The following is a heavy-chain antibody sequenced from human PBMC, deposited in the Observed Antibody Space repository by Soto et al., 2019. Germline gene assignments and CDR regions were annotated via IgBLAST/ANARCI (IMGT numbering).Heavy chain of an antibody. V-gene: IGHV3-15*01. Sequence: GGSLRLSCAASGFTFSNAWMSWVRQAPGKGLEWVGRIKSKTDGGTTDYAAPVKGRFTISRDDSKNTLYLQMNSLKTEDTAMYYCTTTVSIAASPYYYYGMDVWGQGTTVTVSS. J-gene: IGHJ6*02. D-gene: IGHD6-13*01. CDR3: TTTVSIAASPYYYYGMDV. CDR2: IKSKTDGGTT. CDR1: GFTFSNAW.